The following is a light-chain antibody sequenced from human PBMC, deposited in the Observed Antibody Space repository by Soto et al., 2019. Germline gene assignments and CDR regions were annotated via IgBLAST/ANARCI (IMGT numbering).Light chain of an antibody. Sequence: QSALTQPASVSGSPGQSITISCTGTSSDVGGYNYVSWYQQHPGKAPKLMIYDVSNRPSGVSNRFSGSKSGNTASLTISGLQAEDEADYYCSSYTSSSTLVCGTGPKVTVL. J-gene: IGLJ1*01. CDR1: SSDVGGYNY. V-gene: IGLV2-14*01. CDR3: SSYTSSSTLV. CDR2: DVS.